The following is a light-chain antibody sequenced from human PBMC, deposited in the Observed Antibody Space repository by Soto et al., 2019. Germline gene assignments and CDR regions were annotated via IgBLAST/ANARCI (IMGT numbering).Light chain of an antibody. CDR2: GAS. Sequence: EIVMTQSPATLSVPPGERATLSCRASQSVSSNLAWYQQKPGQAPRLLIYGASSRATGIPDRFSGSGSGTDFTLTISRLEPEDFAVYYCQQRSNWPWTFGQGTKVDIK. J-gene: IGKJ1*01. CDR3: QQRSNWPWT. CDR1: QSVSSN. V-gene: IGKV3D-20*02.